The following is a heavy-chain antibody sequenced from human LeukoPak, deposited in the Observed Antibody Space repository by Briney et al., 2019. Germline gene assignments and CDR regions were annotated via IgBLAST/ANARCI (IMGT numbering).Heavy chain of an antibody. CDR3: ASGGYEAQMDY. CDR1: GGTFSSYA. Sequence: ASVKVSCKASGGTFSSYAISWVRQAPGQGLEWMGGIIPIFGTANYAQKFQGRVTITTDESTSTAYMELSSLRSEDTAVYYCASGGYEAQMDYWGQGTLVTVSS. CDR2: IIPIFGTA. V-gene: IGHV1-69*05. D-gene: IGHD5-12*01. J-gene: IGHJ4*02.